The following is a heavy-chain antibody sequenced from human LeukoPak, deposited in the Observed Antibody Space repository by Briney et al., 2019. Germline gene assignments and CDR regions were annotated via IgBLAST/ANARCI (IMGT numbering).Heavy chain of an antibody. CDR2: ISGSSGST. J-gene: IGHJ4*02. CDR3: ARVRKVPFYIDY. V-gene: IGHV3-23*01. Sequence: GGSLRLSCAASGFTFSSYAMSWVRQAPGKGLEWVSAISGSSGSTYYADSVKGRFTISRDNAKNSLYLQMNSLRAEDTAVYYCARVRKVPFYIDYWGQGTLVTVSS. CDR1: GFTFSSYA. D-gene: IGHD1-14*01.